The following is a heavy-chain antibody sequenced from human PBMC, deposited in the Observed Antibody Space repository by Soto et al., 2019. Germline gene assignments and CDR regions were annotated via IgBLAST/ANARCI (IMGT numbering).Heavy chain of an antibody. Sequence: QVQLVQSGAEVKKPGSSVKVSCKASGGTFSSYAISWVRQAPGQGLEWMGGIIPISGTANYAQKIQGRVTITADESTSTAYMELSSLRSEDTAVYYCARSQGSSTSLEIYYYYYYGMDVWGQGTTVTFSS. CDR1: GGTFSSYA. CDR3: ARSQGSSTSLEIYYYYYYGMDV. CDR2: IIPISGTA. D-gene: IGHD2-2*01. J-gene: IGHJ6*02. V-gene: IGHV1-69*01.